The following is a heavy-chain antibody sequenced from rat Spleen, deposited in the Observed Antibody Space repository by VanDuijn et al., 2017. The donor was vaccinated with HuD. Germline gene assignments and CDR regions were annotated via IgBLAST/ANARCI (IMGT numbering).Heavy chain of an antibody. CDR3: ARHYPEDWYFDF. D-gene: IGHD1-1*01. J-gene: IGHJ1*01. V-gene: IGHV5-19*01. CDR1: GFTFSSYG. CDR2: ITNTGGST. Sequence: EVQLVESGGGLVQPGWSRKLSCAASGFTFSSYGMHWIRQAPGKGLEWVASITNTGGSTYYPDSVKGRFTISRDNAKSTLYLQMNSLRSEDTATYYCARHYPEDWYFDFWGPGTMVTVSS.